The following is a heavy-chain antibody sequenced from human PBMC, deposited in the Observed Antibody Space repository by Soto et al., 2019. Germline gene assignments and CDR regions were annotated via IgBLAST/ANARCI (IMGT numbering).Heavy chain of an antibody. J-gene: IGHJ3*02. Sequence: SETLSLTCTVSGGSISSGGYYWSWIRQHPGKGLEWIGYIYYSGSTYYNPSLKSRVTISVDTSKNQFSLKLSSVTAADTAVYYCAREGLTSEAVITSGREAFDIWGQGTMVTVSS. V-gene: IGHV4-31*03. CDR3: AREGLTSEAVITSGREAFDI. CDR1: GGSISSGGYY. D-gene: IGHD3-22*01. CDR2: IYYSGST.